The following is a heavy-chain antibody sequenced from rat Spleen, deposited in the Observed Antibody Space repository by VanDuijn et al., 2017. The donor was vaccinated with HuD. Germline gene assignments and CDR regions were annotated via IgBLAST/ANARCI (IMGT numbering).Heavy chain of an antibody. V-gene: IGHV3-3*01. CDR1: GHSITSSYR. J-gene: IGHJ3*01. Sequence: EVQLQESGPGLVKPSQSLSLTCSVTGHSITSSYRWNWIRKFPGNKLEWMGYINSAGPTIYNPSLKSRISITRDASKNQFFLQVNSVTSEDTATYYCARSDGVHYYLPFADWGQGALVTVSS. CDR3: ARSDGVHYYLPFAD. CDR2: INSAGPT. D-gene: IGHD1-6*01.